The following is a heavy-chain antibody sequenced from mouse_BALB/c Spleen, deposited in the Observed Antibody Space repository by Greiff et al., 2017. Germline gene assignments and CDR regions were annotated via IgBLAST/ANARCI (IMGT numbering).Heavy chain of an antibody. CDR3: ARSGLYYGSPYSRFDV. Sequence: EVQLVESGGGLVQPGGSRKLSCAASGFTFSSFGMHWVRQAPEKGLEWVAYISSGSSTIYYADTVKGRFTISRDNPKNTLFLQMTSLRSEDTAMYYCARSGLYYGSPYSRFDVWGAGTTVTVSS. V-gene: IGHV5-17*02. D-gene: IGHD1-1*01. CDR1: GFTFSSFG. J-gene: IGHJ1*01. CDR2: ISSGSSTI.